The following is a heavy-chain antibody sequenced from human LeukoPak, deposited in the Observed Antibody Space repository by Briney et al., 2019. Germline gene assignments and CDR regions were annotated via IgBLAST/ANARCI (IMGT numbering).Heavy chain of an antibody. CDR3: AREQNNWNTNWFDP. CDR2: INTDGTDT. J-gene: IGHJ5*02. V-gene: IGHV3-74*01. D-gene: IGHD1/OR15-1a*01. CDR1: GFTFRRFW. Sequence: GGSLRLSCGASGFTFRRFWMHWVRQAPGKGLVWVSRINTDGTDTIYADSVKGRFTISRDNAKNTLYLQMNSLRVEDTAIYYCAREQNNWNTNWFDPWGQGTLVTVSS.